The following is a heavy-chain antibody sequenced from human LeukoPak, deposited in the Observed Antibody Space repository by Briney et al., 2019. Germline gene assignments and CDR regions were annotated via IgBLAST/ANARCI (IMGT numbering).Heavy chain of an antibody. CDR3: ARGYGEFDY. Sequence: SETLSLTCTVSGYPISSGYHWGWIRQPPGKGLEWIGSIYHSGSTYYNPSLKSRVTISVDTSKNQFSLKLSSVTAADTAVYYCARGYGEFDYWGQGTLVTVSS. CDR2: IYHSGST. D-gene: IGHD4-17*01. CDR1: GYPISSGYH. V-gene: IGHV4-38-2*02. J-gene: IGHJ4*02.